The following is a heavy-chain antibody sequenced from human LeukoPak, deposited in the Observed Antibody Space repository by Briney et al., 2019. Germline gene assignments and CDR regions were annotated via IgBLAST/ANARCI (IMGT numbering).Heavy chain of an antibody. V-gene: IGHV3-30-3*01. D-gene: IGHD5-24*01. CDR2: ISYDGSNK. CDR3: ARAGTITYYYYGMDV. CDR1: GFTSSSYA. J-gene: IGHJ6*02. Sequence: GGSLRLSCAASGFTSSSYAMHWVRQAPGKGLEWVAVISYDGSNKYYADSVKGRFTISRDNSKNTLYLQMNSLRAEDTAVYYCARAGTITYYYYGMDVWGQGTTVTVSS.